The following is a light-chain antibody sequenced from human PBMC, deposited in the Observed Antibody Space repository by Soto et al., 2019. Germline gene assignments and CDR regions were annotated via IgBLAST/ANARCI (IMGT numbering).Light chain of an antibody. Sequence: QSVLAQPASVSGSPGQSITISCTGSSSDIASFNYVSWYQQYPGKAPKLLIYQVTSRASGVSHRFSGSKFGDTASLTISGLQPEDEAEYYCNSYSSSTFYVFGTGTQLTVL. CDR1: SSDIASFNY. CDR3: NSYSSSTFYV. CDR2: QVT. V-gene: IGLV2-14*01. J-gene: IGLJ6*01.